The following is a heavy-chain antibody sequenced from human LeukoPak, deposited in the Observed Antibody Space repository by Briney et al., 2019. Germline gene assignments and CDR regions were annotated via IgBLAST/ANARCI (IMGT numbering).Heavy chain of an antibody. D-gene: IGHD3-22*01. Sequence: SETLSLTCTVSGGSVSSGSYYWSWIRQPPGKGLEWIGYIYYSGSTNYNPSLKSRVTISVGTSKNQFSLKLSSVTAADTAVYYCARDRYYDSSGYRSRFDPWGQGTLVTVSS. CDR2: IYYSGST. J-gene: IGHJ5*02. CDR1: GGSVSSGSYY. CDR3: ARDRYYDSSGYRSRFDP. V-gene: IGHV4-61*01.